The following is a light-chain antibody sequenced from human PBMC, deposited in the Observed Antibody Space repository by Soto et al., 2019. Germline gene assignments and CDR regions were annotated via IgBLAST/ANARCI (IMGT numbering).Light chain of an antibody. CDR1: QSISSY. CDR2: TAS. V-gene: IGKV1-39*01. Sequence: DIQMTQSPSSLSASVGDRVTITCRASQSISSYLNWYQQTPGKAPKLLIYTASSLQSGVPSRFSGSGSGTDFTLTISSLQPEDFATYYCQQSYSTPPTFGQGTMLEIK. J-gene: IGKJ2*01. CDR3: QQSYSTPPT.